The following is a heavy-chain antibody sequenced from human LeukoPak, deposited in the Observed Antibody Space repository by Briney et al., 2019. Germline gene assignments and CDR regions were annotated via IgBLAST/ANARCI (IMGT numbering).Heavy chain of an antibody. Sequence: ASVKVSCKTSGYSFTSYNLHWVRQAPGQRLEWMGIIKPSGTDTNYAQKFQGRVTITADKSTSTAYMELSSLRSEDTAVYYCARTAYGDYAWGAFDIWGQGTMVTVSS. CDR1: GYSFTSYN. D-gene: IGHD4-17*01. V-gene: IGHV1-46*01. CDR3: ARTAYGDYAWGAFDI. CDR2: IKPSGTDT. J-gene: IGHJ3*02.